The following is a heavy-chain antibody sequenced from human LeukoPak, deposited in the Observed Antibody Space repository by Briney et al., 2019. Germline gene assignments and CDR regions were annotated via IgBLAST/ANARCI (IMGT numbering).Heavy chain of an antibody. Sequence: GGSLRLSCAASGFTFSSYEMNWVRQAPGKGLEWVSYISSSGSTIYYADSVKGRFTISRDNAKNSLYLQMNSLRAEDTAVYYCARKIGYCSSTSCYTEGLWFDPWGQGTLVTVSS. J-gene: IGHJ5*02. CDR3: ARKIGYCSSTSCYTEGLWFDP. CDR2: ISSSGSTI. V-gene: IGHV3-48*03. D-gene: IGHD2-2*01. CDR1: GFTFSSYE.